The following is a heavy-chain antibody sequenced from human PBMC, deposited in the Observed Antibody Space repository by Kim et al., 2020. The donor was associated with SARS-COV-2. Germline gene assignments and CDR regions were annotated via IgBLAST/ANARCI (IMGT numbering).Heavy chain of an antibody. CDR3: ARLNQERQWLGEGLDY. J-gene: IGHJ4*02. V-gene: IGHV5-51*01. D-gene: IGHD6-19*01. CDR2: IYPGDSDT. Sequence: GESLKISCKGSGYSLTSYWIGWVRQMPGKGLEWMGIIYPGDSDTRYSPSFQGQVTISADKSISTAYLQWSSLKASDTAMYYCARLNQERQWLGEGLDYWGQGTLVTVSS. CDR1: GYSLTSYW.